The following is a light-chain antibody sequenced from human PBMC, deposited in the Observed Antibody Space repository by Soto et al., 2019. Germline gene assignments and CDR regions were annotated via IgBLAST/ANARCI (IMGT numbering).Light chain of an antibody. CDR3: KQYYTSPPRT. CDR2: WAS. Sequence: DIVMTQSPDSLAVSLGERATINCKSSQSVLHSSNNKNYLAWYQQRPGQPPRLLIYWASTRESGVPDRFSGSGSGTDFTLTINSLQAEDVAVYYCKQYYTSPPRTFGQGTKVEIK. V-gene: IGKV4-1*01. CDR1: QSVLHSSNNKNY. J-gene: IGKJ1*01.